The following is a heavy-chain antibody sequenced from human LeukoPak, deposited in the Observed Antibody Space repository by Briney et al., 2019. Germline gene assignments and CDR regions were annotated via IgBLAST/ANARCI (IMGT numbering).Heavy chain of an antibody. V-gene: IGHV3-7*01. CDR2: IKKDGSEK. CDR1: GFTFSIYW. CDR3: ARGLSGVTGYTYGRGIDY. J-gene: IGHJ4*02. D-gene: IGHD5-18*01. Sequence: GGSLRLSCAASGFTFSIYWMNWVRQAPGKGLEWVANIKKDGSEKYYVDSVKGRFAISRDNAKTSLYLQMNSLRAEDTAVYYCARGLSGVTGYTYGRGIDYWGQGTLVTVSS.